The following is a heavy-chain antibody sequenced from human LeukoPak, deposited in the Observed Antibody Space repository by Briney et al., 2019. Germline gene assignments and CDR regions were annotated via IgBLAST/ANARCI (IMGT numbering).Heavy chain of an antibody. CDR1: GYTFTSYY. V-gene: IGHV1-46*01. Sequence: ASVKVSCKASGYTFTSYYMHWVRQAPGQGLEWMGIINPSGGSTSYAQKFQGRVTMTRDTSTSTVYMELSSLRSEDTAVYYCARGYCSGGSCYRGDNWFDPWGQGTLVTVSS. D-gene: IGHD2-15*01. CDR2: INPSGGST. CDR3: ARGYCSGGSCYRGDNWFDP. J-gene: IGHJ5*02.